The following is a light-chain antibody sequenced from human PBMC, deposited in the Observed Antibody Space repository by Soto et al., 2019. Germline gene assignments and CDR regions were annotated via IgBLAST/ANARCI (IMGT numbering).Light chain of an antibody. Sequence: EIVLTQSPATLSLSPGERAILYCKASQSVSSNLAWYQQKPGQATRLIIYGASTRANGIPARFSGSGSGTEFTLTISSLQSEDFAVYYCQQYNNWHPVTFGQGTKVDI. V-gene: IGKV3-15*01. CDR3: QQYNNWHPVT. CDR1: QSVSSN. CDR2: GAS. J-gene: IGKJ1*01.